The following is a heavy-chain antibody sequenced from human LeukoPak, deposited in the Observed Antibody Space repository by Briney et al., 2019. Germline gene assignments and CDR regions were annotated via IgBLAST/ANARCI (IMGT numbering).Heavy chain of an antibody. CDR3: ARGLRRRTMIAVPRRALWFDP. D-gene: IGHD3-22*01. J-gene: IGHJ5*02. Sequence: ASETLSLTYAVYGGSFSDYYWSWIRQVPGKGLEWIGEVNHSGSTNYNPSLKSRVTISVDTSKNHFSLKLSSVTAADTAVYYCARGLRRRTMIAVPRRALWFDPWGQGTLVTVSS. V-gene: IGHV4-34*01. CDR1: GGSFSDYY. CDR2: VNHSGST.